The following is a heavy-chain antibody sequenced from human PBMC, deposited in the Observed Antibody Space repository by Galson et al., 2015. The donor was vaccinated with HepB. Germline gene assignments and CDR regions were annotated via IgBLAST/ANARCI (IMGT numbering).Heavy chain of an antibody. CDR3: ARHAGGVVPADY. CDR1: GGSISSYY. V-gene: IGHV4-59*08. Sequence: SETLSLTCTVSGGSISSYYWSWIRQPPGKGLEWIGYIYYSGSTNYNPSLKSRVTISVDTSKNQFSLKLSSVTAADTAVYYCARHAGGVVPADYWGQGTLVTVSS. CDR2: IYYSGST. D-gene: IGHD2-21*01. J-gene: IGHJ4*02.